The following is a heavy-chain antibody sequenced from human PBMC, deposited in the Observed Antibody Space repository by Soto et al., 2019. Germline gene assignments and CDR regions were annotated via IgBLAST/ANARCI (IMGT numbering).Heavy chain of an antibody. D-gene: IGHD3-9*01. Sequence: PGGSLRLSCAASGLSVNINYMNWVRQAPGKGLEWVSVIQSGGSTYYVDSVKGRFTISRDNSKNILYLQMNSLRAEDTAMYFCARGLRYFDYWGQGTLVTVSS. CDR1: GLSVNINY. V-gene: IGHV3-53*01. J-gene: IGHJ4*02. CDR3: ARGLRYFDY. CDR2: IQSGGST.